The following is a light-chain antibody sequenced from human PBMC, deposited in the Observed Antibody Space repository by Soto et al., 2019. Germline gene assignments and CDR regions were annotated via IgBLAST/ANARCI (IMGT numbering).Light chain of an antibody. V-gene: IGLV1-51*01. Sequence: QSVLTQPPSVSAAPGQKGTSSCSGSSSNIGNNYVSWYQQLPGTAPKLLIYDNNKRPSGIPDRFSGSKSGTSATLGITGLQTGDEADYYCGTWDSSMSAYVFGTGTKVTVL. CDR2: DNN. CDR1: SSNIGNNY. CDR3: GTWDSSMSAYV. J-gene: IGLJ1*01.